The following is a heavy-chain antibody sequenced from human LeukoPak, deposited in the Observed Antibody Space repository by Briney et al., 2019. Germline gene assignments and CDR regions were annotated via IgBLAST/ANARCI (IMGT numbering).Heavy chain of an antibody. CDR3: ARRGYTYGTIDY. CDR2: ISYSGTT. CDR1: GGSISSSSYY. V-gene: IGHV4-39*01. J-gene: IGHJ4*02. Sequence: PSETLSLTCTVSGGSISSSSYYWGWIRQPPGTGLEWIGSISYSGTTYYNPSLKSRVTISVDTSKKQFSLKLTSVTAADTAVYYCARRGYTYGTIDYWGQGTLVTVSS. D-gene: IGHD5-18*01.